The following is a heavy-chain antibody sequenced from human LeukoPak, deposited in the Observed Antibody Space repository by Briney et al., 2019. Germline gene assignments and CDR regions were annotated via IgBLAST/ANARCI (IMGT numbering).Heavy chain of an antibody. CDR2: ISSSSSYI. CDR1: GFTFGDYY. D-gene: IGHD3-22*01. J-gene: IGHJ4*02. CDR3: AREISQYYYDSSGYGY. Sequence: GGSLRLSCAASGFTFGDYYMSWVRQAPGKGLEWVSSISSSSSYIYYADSVKGRFTISRDNAKNSLYLQMNSLRAEDTAVYYCAREISQYYYDSSGYGYWGQGTLVTVSS. V-gene: IGHV3-21*01.